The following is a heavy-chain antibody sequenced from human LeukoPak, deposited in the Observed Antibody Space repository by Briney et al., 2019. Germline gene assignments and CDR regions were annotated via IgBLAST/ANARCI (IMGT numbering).Heavy chain of an antibody. J-gene: IGHJ5*02. V-gene: IGHV4-39*07. Sequence: SETLSLTCTVSGGSISSSSYYWGWIRHPPGRGLEWSGNVNPSGSNNYKPSLKSRVTISIDTSRNQFSLKLNSVTAADTAMYYCGRLLARNAGYFKWFDPWGQGTLVTVSS. D-gene: IGHD5-18*01. CDR1: GGSISSSSYY. CDR2: VNPSGSN. CDR3: GRLLARNAGYFKWFDP.